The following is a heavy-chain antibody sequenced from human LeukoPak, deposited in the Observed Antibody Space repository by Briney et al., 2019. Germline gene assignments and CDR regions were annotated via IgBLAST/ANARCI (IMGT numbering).Heavy chain of an antibody. CDR1: GGSISSYY. CDR2: IYTSGST. J-gene: IGHJ5*02. D-gene: IGHD6-13*01. CDR3: ARDQDTAAANWFDP. V-gene: IGHV4-4*07. Sequence: SETLSLTCTVSGGSISSYYWSWIRQPAGKGLEGIGRIYTSGSTNYNPSLKSRVTMSVDTSKNQFSLKLSSVTAADTAVYYCARDQDTAAANWFDPWGQGTLVTVSS.